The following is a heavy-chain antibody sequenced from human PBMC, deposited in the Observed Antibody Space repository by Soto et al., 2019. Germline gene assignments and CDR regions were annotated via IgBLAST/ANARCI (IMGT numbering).Heavy chain of an antibody. CDR1: GGSISSYY. J-gene: IGHJ4*02. D-gene: IGHD5-18*01. CDR3: AGSDVDTDMTDY. V-gene: IGHV4-59*01. Sequence: SETLSLTCTVSGGSISSYYWSWIRQPPGKGLEWIGYIYYSGSTNYNPSLKSRVTISVDTSKNQFSLKLSSVTAADTAVYYCAGSDVDTDMTDYWGQGNLVTVSS. CDR2: IYYSGST.